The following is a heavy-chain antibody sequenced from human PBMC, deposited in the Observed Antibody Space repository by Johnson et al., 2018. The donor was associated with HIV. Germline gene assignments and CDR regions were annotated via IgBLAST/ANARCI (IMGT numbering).Heavy chain of an antibody. CDR2: IKTDGSEK. Sequence: VQLVESGGGLVQPGGSLRLSCAVSGFTFSSHWMTWVRQAPGKGLEWVANIKTDGSEKYYADSVKGRFTISRDNSKNTLYLQMNSLRAEDTAVYYCAKDKDAFDIWGQGTMVTVSS. CDR3: AKDKDAFDI. J-gene: IGHJ3*02. V-gene: IGHV3-7*01. CDR1: GFTFSSHW.